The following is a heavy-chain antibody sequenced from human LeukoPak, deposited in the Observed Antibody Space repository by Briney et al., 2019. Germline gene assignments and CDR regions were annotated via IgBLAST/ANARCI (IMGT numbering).Heavy chain of an antibody. V-gene: IGHV5-51*01. Sequence: GESLKISCKGSGYSFTSYWVGWVRQMPGKGLEWMGIIYPGDSDTRYSPPFQGQVTISADKSISTAYLQWSSLKASDTAMYYCATRITTNWFDPWGQGTLVTVSS. J-gene: IGHJ5*02. CDR3: ATRITTNWFDP. D-gene: IGHD3-10*01. CDR1: GYSFTSYW. CDR2: IYPGDSDT.